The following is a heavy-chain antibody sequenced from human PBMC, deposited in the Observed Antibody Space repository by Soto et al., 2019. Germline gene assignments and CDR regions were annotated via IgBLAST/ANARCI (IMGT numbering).Heavy chain of an antibody. J-gene: IGHJ4*02. CDR1: GFMFSDYW. V-gene: IGHV3-7*01. CDR2: INRDGRET. D-gene: IGHD6-19*01. Sequence: EVQLAESGGGLVQPGGSLRLSCAASGFMFSDYWMSWVRQAPGKGLEWVANINRDGRETYYVDSVKGRFIISRDNAKNSLYLQVNSLRAEDTALYYCARDGVVAGIYFDYWGQGTLVSVSS. CDR3: ARDGVVAGIYFDY.